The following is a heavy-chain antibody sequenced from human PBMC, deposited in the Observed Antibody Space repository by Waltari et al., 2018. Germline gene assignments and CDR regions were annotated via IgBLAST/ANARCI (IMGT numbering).Heavy chain of an antibody. CDR3: ARDRGFDY. D-gene: IGHD1-26*01. J-gene: IGHJ4*02. V-gene: IGHV3-21*01. CDR1: GFTFSSYS. Sequence: EVQLVESGGGLVKPGGSLRLSCAASGFTFSSYSMNWVRQAPGKGVEWVSSISSSISYIYYSDSVKGRFPISRDNAKNSLYLQMNSLRAEDTAVYYCARDRGFDYWGQGTLVTVSS. CDR2: ISSSISYI.